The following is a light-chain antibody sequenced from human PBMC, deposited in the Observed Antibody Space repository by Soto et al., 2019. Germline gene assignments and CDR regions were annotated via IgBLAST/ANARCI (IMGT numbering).Light chain of an antibody. CDR2: DVT. Sequence: QSALTQPRSVSGSPGQSVTISCTGTSSDVGGYNYVSWYQHHPGKAPKLMIYDVTKRPSGVRDRFSASKSGTSASLAITGLQAEDEADYYCQSYDNSLSGLYVFGTGTKVTVL. V-gene: IGLV2-11*01. CDR3: QSYDNSLSGLYV. J-gene: IGLJ1*01. CDR1: SSDVGGYNY.